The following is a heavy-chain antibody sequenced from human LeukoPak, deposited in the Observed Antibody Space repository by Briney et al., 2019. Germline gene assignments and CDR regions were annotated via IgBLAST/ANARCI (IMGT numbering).Heavy chain of an antibody. CDR2: KYYRGNT. J-gene: IGHJ6*04. CDR1: GDSISDSIRSYY. CDR3: GRAVMVTSVSLDV. D-gene: IGHD2-21*02. Sequence: SETLSLTCSVSGDSISDSIRSYYWAWIRESPGKGLEWIGYKYYRGNTNYNPSLMSRLTISVDTSKNQVSLKLSSVTAEDTAVYYCGRAVMVTSVSLDVWGEGATVIVSS. V-gene: IGHV4-61*05.